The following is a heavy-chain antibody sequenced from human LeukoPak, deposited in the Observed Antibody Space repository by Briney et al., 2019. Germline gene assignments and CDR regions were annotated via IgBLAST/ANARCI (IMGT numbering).Heavy chain of an antibody. CDR1: GFTFSSYA. CDR2: ISGSGGST. D-gene: IGHD3-16*02. CDR3: AGDRIMITFGGVIVQDY. V-gene: IGHV3-23*01. J-gene: IGHJ4*02. Sequence: GGSLRLSXAASGFTFSSYAMSWVRQAPGKGLEWVSAISGSGGSTYYADSVKGRFTISRDNSKNTLYLQMNSLRAEDTAVYYCAGDRIMITFGGVIVQDYWGQGTLVTVSS.